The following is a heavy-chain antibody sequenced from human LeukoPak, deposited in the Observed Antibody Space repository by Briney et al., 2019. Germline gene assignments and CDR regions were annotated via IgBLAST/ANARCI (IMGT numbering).Heavy chain of an antibody. CDR2: MNPNTGRT. D-gene: IGHD3-22*01. V-gene: IGHV1-8*01. J-gene: IGHJ4*02. Sequence: ASVKVSCKASRYTFTSYDINWVREAAGQGPEWVGWMNPNTGRTGFAQKFQGRLTMTRDTSISTACMELSSLRSEDTAVYYCARLSQTPDYYSNGGYFYLGYWGQGTPVTVSS. CDR1: RYTFTSYD. CDR3: ARLSQTPDYYSNGGYFYLGY.